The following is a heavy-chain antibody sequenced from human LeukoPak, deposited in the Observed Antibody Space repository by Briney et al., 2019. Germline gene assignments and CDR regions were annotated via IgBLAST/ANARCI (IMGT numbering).Heavy chain of an antibody. CDR2: ISAYNGNT. CDR1: GYTFTNYG. V-gene: IGHV1-18*01. D-gene: IGHD3-3*01. Sequence: GASVTVSCKASGYTFTNYGISWVRQAPGQGLEWMGWISAYNGNTNYAQKLQGRVTMTTDTSTSTAYMELRSLRSDDTAVYYCARDGVWSGYFVIDYWGQGTLVTVSS. CDR3: ARDGVWSGYFVIDY. J-gene: IGHJ4*02.